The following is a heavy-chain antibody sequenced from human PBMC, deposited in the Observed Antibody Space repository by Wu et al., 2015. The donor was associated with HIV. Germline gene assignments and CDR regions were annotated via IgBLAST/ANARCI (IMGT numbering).Heavy chain of an antibody. CDR2: MNPNSGNT. V-gene: IGHV1-8*01. Sequence: QVQLVQSGAEVKKPGASVKVSCKASGYTFTSYDINWVRQATGQGLEWMGWMNPNSGNTGYAQKFQGRVTMTRNTSISTAYMELSSLRSEDTAVYYCARLPVVAAAGTHYYYGMDVWGQGTTVTVSS. J-gene: IGHJ6*02. CDR3: ARLPVVAAAGTHYYYGMDV. CDR1: GYTFTSYD. D-gene: IGHD6-13*01.